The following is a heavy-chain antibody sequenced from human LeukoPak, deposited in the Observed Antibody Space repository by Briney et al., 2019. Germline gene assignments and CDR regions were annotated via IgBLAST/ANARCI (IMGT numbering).Heavy chain of an antibody. J-gene: IGHJ4*02. D-gene: IGHD5-12*01. CDR1: VGSFSGYY. CDR3: ARHSNSGYGDY. V-gene: IGHV4-34*01. CDR2: INHSGST. Sequence: SETLSLTCAVYVGSFSGYYWSWIRQPPGKGLEWIGEINHSGSTNYNPSLKSRVTISVDTSKNQFSLKLSSVTAADTAVYYCARHSNSGYGDYWGQGTLVTVSS.